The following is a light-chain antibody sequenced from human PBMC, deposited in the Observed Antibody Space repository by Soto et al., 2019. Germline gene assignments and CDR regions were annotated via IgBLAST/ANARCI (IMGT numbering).Light chain of an antibody. CDR1: QSVSSSY. CDR3: QQYGSSPWT. V-gene: IGKV3-20*01. J-gene: IGKJ1*01. CDR2: GTS. Sequence: EIVLTQSPGTLSLSPGERATLSCTASQSVSSSYLAWYQQKPGQAPRLLIYGTSSRATGIPDRFSGSGSGTDFVLTISRLEPEDFAVYYCQQYGSSPWTFGQGTKVEIK.